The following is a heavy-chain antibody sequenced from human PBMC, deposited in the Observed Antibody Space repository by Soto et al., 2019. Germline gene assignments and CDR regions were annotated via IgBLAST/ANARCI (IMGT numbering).Heavy chain of an antibody. Sequence: QVQLEESGGGVGQPGGSLRLSCVASGFTFKNHDMHWVRQAPGKGLEWLAIVSRDETQAFYSDSLQGRFTISRDNSNNMVFLQLNNLRAEVTAMYYCVKGYCGISCPRNFPAKQFDSWGQGTLVTVSS. CDR2: VSRDETQA. V-gene: IGHV3-30*18. CDR1: GFTFKNHD. J-gene: IGHJ4*02. CDR3: VKGYCGISCPRNFPAKQFDS. D-gene: IGHD2-21*01.